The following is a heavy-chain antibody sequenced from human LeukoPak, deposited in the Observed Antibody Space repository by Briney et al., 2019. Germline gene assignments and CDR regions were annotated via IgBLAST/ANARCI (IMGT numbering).Heavy chain of an antibody. CDR2: ISGSGGST. CDR3: AKLPMIVVVTKGAFDI. Sequence: GGSLRLSCAAPGFTFSSYAMSWVRQAPGKGLECVSAISGSGGSTYYADSVKGRFTISRDNSKNTLYLQMNSLRAEDTAVYYCAKLPMIVVVTKGAFDIWGQGTMVTVSS. J-gene: IGHJ3*02. V-gene: IGHV3-23*01. CDR1: GFTFSSYA. D-gene: IGHD3-22*01.